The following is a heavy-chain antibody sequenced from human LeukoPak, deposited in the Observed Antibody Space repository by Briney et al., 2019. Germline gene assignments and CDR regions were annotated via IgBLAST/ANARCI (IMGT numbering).Heavy chain of an antibody. J-gene: IGHJ5*02. V-gene: IGHV3-48*03. Sequence: GGSLRLSCAAAGFTFSGYEMNWVRQAPGKGLEWVSYISSSGRTIYYADSVKGRFTISRDNAKNSLYLQMNSLRAEDTAVYYCARMRRFDPWGQGTLVTVSS. CDR3: ARMRRFDP. CDR2: ISSSGRTI. CDR1: GFTFSGYE.